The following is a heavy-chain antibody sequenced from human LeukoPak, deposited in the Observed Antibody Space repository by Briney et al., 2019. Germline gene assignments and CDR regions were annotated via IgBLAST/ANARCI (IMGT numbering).Heavy chain of an antibody. D-gene: IGHD3-10*01. CDR3: ATSRYGSGSYYKAPEY. J-gene: IGHJ4*02. V-gene: IGHV1-18*01. CDR2: ISVYNGNT. CDR1: GYTFTSYG. Sequence: ASVKVSCTASGYTFTSYGISWVRQAPGQGLEWMGWISVYNGNTNYAQKLQGRVTMTTDTSTSTAYMELRGLRSDDTAVYYCATSRYGSGSYYKAPEYWGQGTLVTVSS.